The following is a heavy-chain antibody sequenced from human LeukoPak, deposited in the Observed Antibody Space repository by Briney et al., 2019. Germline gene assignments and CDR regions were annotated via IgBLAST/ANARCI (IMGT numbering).Heavy chain of an antibody. Sequence: GGSLRLSCAASGFTFSSYSMNWVRQAPGKGLEWVSYISSSSSTIYYADSVKGRFTISRDNAKNSLYLQMNSLRAEDTAVYYCARDRGQRITIFGVVYYYYYYMDVWGKGTTVTVSS. J-gene: IGHJ6*03. D-gene: IGHD3-3*01. CDR1: GFTFSSYS. CDR3: ARDRGQRITIFGVVYYYYYYMDV. CDR2: ISSSSSTI. V-gene: IGHV3-48*01.